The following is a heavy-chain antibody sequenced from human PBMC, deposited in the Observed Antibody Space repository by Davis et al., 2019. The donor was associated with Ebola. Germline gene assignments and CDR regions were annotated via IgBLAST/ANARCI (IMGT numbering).Heavy chain of an antibody. D-gene: IGHD1-1*01. J-gene: IGHJ4*02. CDR1: AYSFAPYT. CDR3: AREWKRYFDY. Sequence: AASVKVSCKASAYSFAPYTIHWVRQAPGQRLEWMGWINAGNGNTKYSQKFQGRVTITRDTSANTAYMELSSLRSEDTAVYSCAREWKRYFDYWGQGTLVTVSS. CDR2: INAGNGNT. V-gene: IGHV1-3*01.